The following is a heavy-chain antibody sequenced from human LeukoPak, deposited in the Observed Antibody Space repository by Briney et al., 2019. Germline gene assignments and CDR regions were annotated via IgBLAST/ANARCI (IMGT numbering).Heavy chain of an antibody. J-gene: IGHJ4*02. D-gene: IGHD5-24*01. CDR2: INGDGSST. Sequence: QPGESLRLSCAASGFTFRSYWMHWVRQAPGKGLVWVSRINGDGSSTIYEDSVKGRFTISRDNAKNTLYLQMKSLRAEDTAVYYCARDTRYGDGYKYWGQGTLVTVSS. V-gene: IGHV3-74*01. CDR3: ARDTRYGDGYKY. CDR1: GFTFRSYW.